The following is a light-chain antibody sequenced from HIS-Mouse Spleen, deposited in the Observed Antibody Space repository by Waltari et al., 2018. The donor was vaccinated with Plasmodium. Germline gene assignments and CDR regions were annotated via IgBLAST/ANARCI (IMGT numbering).Light chain of an antibody. Sequence: AIRMTQSPSSFSAATGDRVTITCRASHGIRSYLAWYQQKPGKAPKLLIYAASTLQSGVPSRFSGSGSGTDFTLTISCLQSEDFATYYCQQYYSYLLTFGGGTKVEIK. V-gene: IGKV1-8*01. CDR2: AAS. CDR1: HGIRSY. CDR3: QQYYSYLLT. J-gene: IGKJ4*01.